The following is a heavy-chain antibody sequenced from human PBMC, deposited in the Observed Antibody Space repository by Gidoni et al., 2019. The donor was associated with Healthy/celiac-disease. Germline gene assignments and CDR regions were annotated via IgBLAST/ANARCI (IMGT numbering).Heavy chain of an antibody. V-gene: IGHV4-31*03. CDR2: IYYSGST. J-gene: IGHJ6*02. D-gene: IGHD6-6*01. CDR3: ARDAVSSSSGAYYYYGMDV. Sequence: QVQLQESGPGLVKPSQTLSLTCTVSGGSISSGGYYWSWIRQHPGKGLEWIGYIYYSGSTYYNPSLKSRVTISVDTSKNQFSLKLSSVTAADTAVYYCARDAVSSSSGAYYYYGMDVWGQGTTVTVSS. CDR1: GGSISSGGYY.